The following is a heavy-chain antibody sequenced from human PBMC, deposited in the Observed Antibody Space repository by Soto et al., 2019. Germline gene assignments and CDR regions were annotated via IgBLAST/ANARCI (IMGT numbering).Heavy chain of an antibody. CDR2: IGGSGGST. Sequence: EVQLLESGGGLVQPGGSLRLSCAASGFTFSSYAMSWVRQAPGKGLEWVSAIGGSGGSTYYAYSVKGRFTISRDNSKNTLYLQMNSLRAEDTDVYYCAKDPYSGYRYYYYYDMDVLGKGTTVTVSS. J-gene: IGHJ6*03. D-gene: IGHD5-12*01. CDR3: AKDPYSGYRYYYYYDMDV. V-gene: IGHV3-23*01. CDR1: GFTFSSYA.